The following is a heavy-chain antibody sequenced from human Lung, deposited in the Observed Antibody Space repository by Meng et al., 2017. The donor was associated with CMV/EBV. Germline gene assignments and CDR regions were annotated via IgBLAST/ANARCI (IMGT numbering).Heavy chain of an antibody. CDR1: GGTLSSYA. D-gene: IGHD5-18*01. J-gene: IGHJ6*02. V-gene: IGHV1-69*05. CDR3: ATDGRGYSYGKYYYYYGMDV. Sequence: SXXVSXKASGGTLSSYAISWVRQAPGQGLEWMGGIIPIFGTANYAQKFQGRVTITTDESTSTAYMELSSLRSEDTAVYYCATDGRGYSYGKYYYYYGMDVWXQGTTVTVSS. CDR2: IIPIFGTA.